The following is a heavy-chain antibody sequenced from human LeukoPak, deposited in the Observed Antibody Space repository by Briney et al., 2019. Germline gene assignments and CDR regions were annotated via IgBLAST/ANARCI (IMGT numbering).Heavy chain of an antibody. J-gene: IGHJ4*02. D-gene: IGHD3-22*01. Sequence: ASAKVSCKASGYTFTSYGISWVRQAPGQGLEWMGWISAYNGNTNYAQKLQGRVTMTTDTSTSTAYMKLRSLRSDDTAVYYCARELTYYYDSSGYSLPAYFDYWGQGTLVTVSS. CDR2: ISAYNGNT. CDR3: ARELTYYYDSSGYSLPAYFDY. CDR1: GYTFTSYG. V-gene: IGHV1-18*01.